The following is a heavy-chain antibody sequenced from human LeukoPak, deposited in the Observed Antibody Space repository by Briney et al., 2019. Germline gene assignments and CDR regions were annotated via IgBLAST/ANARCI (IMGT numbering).Heavy chain of an antibody. J-gene: IGHJ6*04. D-gene: IGHD2-2*01. Sequence: GASVKVSCKVFGGTFSSYAISWVPQAPGQGLEWMGGIIPVFGSAKYAQKFQGRVTITADESTTTAYMELRSLRSEDAAIYYCARDGKYQLLFNGMDVWGKGTTVTVSS. CDR3: ARDGKYQLLFNGMDV. CDR1: GGTFSSYA. V-gene: IGHV1-69*13. CDR2: IIPVFGSA.